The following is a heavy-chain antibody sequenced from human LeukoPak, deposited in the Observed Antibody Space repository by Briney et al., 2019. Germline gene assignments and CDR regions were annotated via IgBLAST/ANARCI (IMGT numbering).Heavy chain of an antibody. CDR2: TSSSDAGT. V-gene: IGHV3-23*01. CDR3: AKRLGNYDILTGLWTLFDY. D-gene: IGHD3-9*01. Sequence: QAGGSLRLSCAASGFALSSYAMSWVRQAPGKGLEWVSATSSSDAGTYHAESVRGRFTISRDNSKNTLYLQMNSLRAEDTAVYYCAKRLGNYDILTGLWTLFDYWDQGTLVTVSS. CDR1: GFALSSYA. J-gene: IGHJ4*02.